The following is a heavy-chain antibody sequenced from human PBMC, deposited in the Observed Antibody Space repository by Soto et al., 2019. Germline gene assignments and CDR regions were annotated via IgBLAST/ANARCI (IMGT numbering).Heavy chain of an antibody. CDR2: IIPIFGTA. CDR3: ASLIAAAGPPHSPRYYYGMDV. CDR1: GGTFSSYA. J-gene: IGHJ6*02. Sequence: ASVKVSCKASGGTFSSYAISWVRQAPGQGLEWMGGIIPIFGTADYAQKFQGRVTITADESASTAYMELSSLRSEDTAVYYCASLIAAAGPPHSPRYYYGMDVWGQGTTVTVSS. V-gene: IGHV1-69*13. D-gene: IGHD6-13*01.